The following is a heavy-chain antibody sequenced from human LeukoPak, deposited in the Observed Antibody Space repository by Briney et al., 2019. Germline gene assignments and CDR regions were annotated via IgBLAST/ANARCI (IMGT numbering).Heavy chain of an antibody. CDR3: ARDREYSTHYCMDV. CDR1: GFTFSSYS. CDR2: ISSSSSTI. J-gene: IGHJ6*03. Sequence: PGGPLRLSCAASGFTFSSYSMNWVRQAPGKGLEWVSYISSSSSTIYYADSVKGRFTISRDNAKNSLYLQMNSLRAEDTAVYYCARDREYSTHYCMDVWGKGTTVTVSS. V-gene: IGHV3-48*01. D-gene: IGHD5-18*01.